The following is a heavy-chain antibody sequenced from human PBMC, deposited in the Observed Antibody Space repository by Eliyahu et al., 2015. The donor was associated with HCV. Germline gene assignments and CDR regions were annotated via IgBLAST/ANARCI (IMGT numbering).Heavy chain of an antibody. CDR1: GYNFASYY. CDR3: ARLGYSNYLTPDY. CDR2: IDPSDSYT. J-gene: IGHJ4*02. D-gene: IGHD4-11*01. Sequence: EVQVVQSGAEVKKPGESLRISCKGSGYNFASYYITWVRQMPGKGLEWMGRIDPSDSYTDYSPSFQGHVTISADKSISTAYLQWSSLKASDTAMYYCARLGYSNYLTPDYWGQGTLVTVSS. V-gene: IGHV5-10-1*03.